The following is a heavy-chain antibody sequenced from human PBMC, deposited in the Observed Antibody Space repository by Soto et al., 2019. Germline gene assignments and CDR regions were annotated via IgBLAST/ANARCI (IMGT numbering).Heavy chain of an antibody. CDR1: GFSLSTSGMC. CDR2: IDWDDDK. CDR3: ARTTYYYGSGNYFDY. J-gene: IGHJ4*02. V-gene: IGHV2-70*01. Sequence: SGPTLVNPTQTLTLTFTFSGFSLSTSGMCVSWIRQPPGKALEWLALIDWDDDKYYSTSLKTRLTISKDTSKNQVVLTMTNMDPVDTATYYCARTTYYYGSGNYFDYWGQGTLVPSPQ. D-gene: IGHD3-10*01.